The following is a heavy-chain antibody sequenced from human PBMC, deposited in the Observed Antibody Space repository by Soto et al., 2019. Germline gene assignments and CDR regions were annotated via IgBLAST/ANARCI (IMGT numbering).Heavy chain of an antibody. CDR2: IDPSDSYT. Sequence: AESLTTSCKVSGYSFTNYWISWVLQMPGKGLECMGRIDPSDSYTNYSPSFQGHVTISADKSISTAYLQWSSLKASDTAMYYCARRGEGEGGAFDIWGLGTMVTVSS. V-gene: IGHV5-10-1*01. CDR3: ARRGEGEGGAFDI. CDR1: GYSFTNYW. D-gene: IGHD3-10*01. J-gene: IGHJ3*02.